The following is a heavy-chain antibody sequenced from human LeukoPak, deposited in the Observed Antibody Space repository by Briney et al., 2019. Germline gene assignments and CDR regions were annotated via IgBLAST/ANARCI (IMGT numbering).Heavy chain of an antibody. CDR2: ISGDGGST. J-gene: IGHJ5*02. V-gene: IGHV3-43*02. CDR3: AKAPYGSGSYYKDLFDP. CDR1: GFTFDDYA. Sequence: SGGSLRLSCAASGFTFDDYAMHWVRQAPGKGLEWVSLISGDGGSTYYADSVKGRFTISRDNSKNSLYLQMNSLRTEDTALYYCAKAPYGSGSYYKDLFDPWGQGTLVTVSS. D-gene: IGHD3-10*01.